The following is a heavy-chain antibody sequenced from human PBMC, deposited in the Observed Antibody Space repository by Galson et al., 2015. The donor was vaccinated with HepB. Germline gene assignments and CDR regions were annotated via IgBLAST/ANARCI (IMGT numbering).Heavy chain of an antibody. Sequence: SLRLSCAASGFTFSSYSMNWVRQAPGKGLEWVSSISSSSSYIYYADSVKGRFTISRDNAKNSLYLQMNSLRAEDTAVYYCARDGGRHTGIPRWGQGTMVTVSS. CDR2: ISSSSSYI. J-gene: IGHJ3*01. D-gene: IGHD2-15*01. CDR1: GFTFSSYS. V-gene: IGHV3-21*01. CDR3: ARDGGRHTGIPR.